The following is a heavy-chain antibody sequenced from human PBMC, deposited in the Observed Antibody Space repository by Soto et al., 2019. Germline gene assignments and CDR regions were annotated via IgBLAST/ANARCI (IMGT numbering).Heavy chain of an antibody. CDR2: IKSKTDGGTT. Sequence: GGSLRLSCAASGFTFSNAWMSWVRQAPGKGLEWVGRIKSKTDGGTTDYAAPVKGRFTISRDDSKNTLYLQMNSLKTEDTAVYYCTTDRGDGSSWYVARLGYWGQGTLVTVSS. D-gene: IGHD6-13*01. J-gene: IGHJ4*02. CDR3: TTDRGDGSSWYVARLGY. V-gene: IGHV3-15*01. CDR1: GFTFSNAW.